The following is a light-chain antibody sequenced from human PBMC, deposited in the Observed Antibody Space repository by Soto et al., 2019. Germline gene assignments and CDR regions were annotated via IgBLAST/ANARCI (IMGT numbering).Light chain of an antibody. CDR1: SSNIGAGYD. J-gene: IGLJ1*01. V-gene: IGLV1-40*01. CDR3: QSYDSSLSGFYV. CDR2: GNS. Sequence: QSVLTQPPSVSGAPGQRVTISCTGSSSNIGAGYDVHWYQRLPGTAPKLLIYGNSNRPSGVPDRYSDSKSGTSASLAITGLQAEDEADYYCQSYDSSLSGFYVFGTGTKVTVL.